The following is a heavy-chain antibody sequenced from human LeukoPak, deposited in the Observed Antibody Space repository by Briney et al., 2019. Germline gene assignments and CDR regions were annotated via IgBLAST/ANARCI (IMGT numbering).Heavy chain of an antibody. J-gene: IGHJ4*02. CDR1: GFTFSSYS. V-gene: IGHV3-21*01. D-gene: IGHD2-2*01. CDR2: ISSSSSYI. CDR3: ASLFLDCSSTSCYGDY. Sequence: GGSLRLSCAASGFTFSSYSMNWVRQAPGKGLEWVSSISSSSSYIYYADSVKGRFTISRDNAKNSLYLQMNSLRAEDTAVYYCASLFLDCSSTSCYGDYRGQGTLVTVSS.